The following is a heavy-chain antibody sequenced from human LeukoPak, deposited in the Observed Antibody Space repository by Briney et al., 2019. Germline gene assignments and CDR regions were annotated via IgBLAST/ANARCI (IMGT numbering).Heavy chain of an antibody. Sequence: ASVKVSCKASGYTFTGYYMHWVRQAPGQGLEWMGWINPNSGGTNYAQKFQGRVTMTRDTSISTAYMELSRLRSDDTAVYYCARARDSTDAFDIWGQGTVVTVSS. CDR1: GYTFTGYY. CDR2: INPNSGGT. CDR3: ARARDSTDAFDI. V-gene: IGHV1-2*02. J-gene: IGHJ3*02.